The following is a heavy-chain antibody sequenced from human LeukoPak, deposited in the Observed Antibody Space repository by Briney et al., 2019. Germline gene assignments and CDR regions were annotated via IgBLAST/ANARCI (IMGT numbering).Heavy chain of an antibody. J-gene: IGHJ6*03. D-gene: IGHD3-10*01. V-gene: IGHV1-2*06. CDR3: ARAWGSGSYYKALYYYYYMDV. Sequence: ASVKVSCKASGYTFTGYYMHWVRQAPGQGHEWMGRINPNSGGTNYAQKFQGRVTMTRDTSISTAYMELSRLRSDDTAVYYCARAWGSGSYYKALYYYYYMDVWGKGTTATVSS. CDR1: GYTFTGYY. CDR2: INPNSGGT.